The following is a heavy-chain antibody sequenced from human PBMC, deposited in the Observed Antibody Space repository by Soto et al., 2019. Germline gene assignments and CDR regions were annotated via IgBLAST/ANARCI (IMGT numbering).Heavy chain of an antibody. Sequence: EVQLVESGGGLVKPGGSLRLSCAASGITFFTYTMNWVRQAPGKGLEWVSSISSSNRYIYYAVSVKGRFTISRDNPKNSLYLQMNSLRVEDTAVYHCARDLNYFGSGSTFDYWGQGTLVTVSS. J-gene: IGHJ4*02. CDR3: ARDLNYFGSGSTFDY. CDR1: GITFFTYT. D-gene: IGHD3-10*01. CDR2: ISSSNRYI. V-gene: IGHV3-21*01.